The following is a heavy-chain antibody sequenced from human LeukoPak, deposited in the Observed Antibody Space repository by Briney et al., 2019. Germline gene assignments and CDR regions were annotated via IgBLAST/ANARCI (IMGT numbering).Heavy chain of an antibody. J-gene: IGHJ6*03. CDR1: GGSFSGYY. CDR2: INHSGST. CDR3: ARRRYPRNSYYYYYMDV. D-gene: IGHD4-23*01. V-gene: IGHV4-34*01. Sequence: SETLSLTCAVYGGSFSGYYWSWIRQPPGKGLEWIGEINHSGSTNYNPSLKSRVTISVDTSKNQFSLKLSSVTAADTAVYYCARRRYPRNSYYYYYMDVWGKGTTVTVSS.